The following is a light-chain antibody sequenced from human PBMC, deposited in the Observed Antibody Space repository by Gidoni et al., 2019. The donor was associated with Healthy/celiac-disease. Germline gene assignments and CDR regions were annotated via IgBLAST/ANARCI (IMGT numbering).Light chain of an antibody. CDR3: QQYNNWPPT. CDR2: GAS. CDR1: QSVSSN. Sequence: EIVMTQSPATLSVSPGERATLSGRASQSVSSNLAWYQQNPGQAPRLLIYGASTRATGIPARFSGSGSGTEFTLTISSLQSEDFAVYYCQQYNNWPPTFGQGTKLEIK. J-gene: IGKJ2*01. V-gene: IGKV3-15*01.